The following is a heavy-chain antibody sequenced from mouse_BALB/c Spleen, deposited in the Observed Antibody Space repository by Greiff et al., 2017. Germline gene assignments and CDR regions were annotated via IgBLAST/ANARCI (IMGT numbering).Heavy chain of an antibody. D-gene: IGHD1-1*01. CDR3: ATSYLYGSSLAY. J-gene: IGHJ3*01. V-gene: IGHV14-1*02. CDR1: GFNIKDYY. CDR2: IDPENGNT. Sequence: EVQLQQSGAELVRPGALVKLSCKASGFNIKDYYMHWAKQRPEQGLEWIGWIDPENGNTIYDPKFQGKASITADTSSNTAYLQLSSLTSEDTAVYYCATSYLYGSSLAYWSQGTLVTVSA.